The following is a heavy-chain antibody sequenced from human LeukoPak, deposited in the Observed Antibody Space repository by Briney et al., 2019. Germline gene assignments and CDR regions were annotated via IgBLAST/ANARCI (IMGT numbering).Heavy chain of an antibody. CDR2: ISAYNGNT. D-gene: IGHD2-2*01. CDR1: GYTFTSYG. CDR3: ARGYCSSTSCYFSYYYYMDV. V-gene: IGHV1-18*01. Sequence: GASVKVSCKASGYTFTSYGISWVRQAPGQGLEWMGWISAYNGNTNYAQKLQGRVTMTTDTSTSTAYMELRSLRSDDTAVYYCARGYCSSTSCYFSYYYYMDVWGKGTTVTVSS. J-gene: IGHJ6*03.